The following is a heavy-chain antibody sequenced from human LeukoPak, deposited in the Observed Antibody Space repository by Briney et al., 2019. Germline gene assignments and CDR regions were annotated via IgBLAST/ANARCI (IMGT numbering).Heavy chain of an antibody. J-gene: IGHJ4*02. Sequence: GGSLRLSCAVSGFTFSSYWMSWVRQTPGKGLEWVANIEQDGSEEYYVDSVKGRFTISRDNVKHSLYLQVNSLRDEDTAVYYCARDRDWAFDYWGQGTLVTVSS. CDR1: GFTFSSYW. CDR2: IEQDGSEE. CDR3: ARDRDWAFDY. D-gene: IGHD3-9*01. V-gene: IGHV3-7*01.